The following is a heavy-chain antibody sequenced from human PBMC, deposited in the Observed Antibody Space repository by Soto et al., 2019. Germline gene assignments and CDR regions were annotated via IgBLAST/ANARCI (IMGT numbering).Heavy chain of an antibody. J-gene: IGHJ4*02. CDR3: ARRGGTYYDFWSGSLYFDY. CDR1: GYSFTSYW. V-gene: IGHV5-51*01. D-gene: IGHD3-3*01. CDR2: IYPGDSDT. Sequence: GESLKISCKGSGYSFTSYWIGWVRQMPGKGLEWMGIIYPGDSDTRYSPSFQGQVTISADKSISTAYLQWSSLKASDTAMYYCARRGGTYYDFWSGSLYFDYWGQGTLVTVSS.